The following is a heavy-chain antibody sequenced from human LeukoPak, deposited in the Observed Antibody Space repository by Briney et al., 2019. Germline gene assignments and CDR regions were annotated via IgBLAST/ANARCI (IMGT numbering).Heavy chain of an antibody. V-gene: IGHV3-53*01. CDR1: GFTVNSNY. CDR2: IYSGGST. D-gene: IGHD3-3*01. CDR3: ARAVGYDFWSGRGFDY. J-gene: IGHJ4*02. Sequence: GGSLRLSCAASGFTVNSNYMSWVRQAPGKGLEWVSVIYSGGSTYYADSVKGRFTISRDNSKNSLYLQMNSLRAEDTAVYYCARAVGYDFWSGRGFDYWGQGTLVTVSS.